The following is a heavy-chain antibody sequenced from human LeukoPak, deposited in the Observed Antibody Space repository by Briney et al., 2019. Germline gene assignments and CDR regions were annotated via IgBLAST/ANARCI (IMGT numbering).Heavy chain of an antibody. CDR3: ARLYSGYDHTVDY. Sequence: GGSLRLSCAASGFTFGIYSINWVRQAPGKGLEWISYISSSSSTIYYADSVKGRFIISRDNAKNSLYLQMNSLRDEDTAVYYCARLYSGYDHTVDYWGQGTLVTVSS. J-gene: IGHJ4*02. D-gene: IGHD5-12*01. CDR2: ISSSSSTI. V-gene: IGHV3-48*02. CDR1: GFTFGIYS.